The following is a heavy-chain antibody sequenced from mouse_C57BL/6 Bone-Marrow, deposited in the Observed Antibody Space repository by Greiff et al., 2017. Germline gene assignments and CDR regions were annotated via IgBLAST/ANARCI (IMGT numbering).Heavy chain of an antibody. D-gene: IGHD1-1*01. CDR3: ATSYYGSRYYAMDY. Sequence: QVQLKESGPGLVQPSQSLSITCTVSGFSLTSYGVHWVRQSPGKGLEWLGVIWRGGSTDYNAAFMSRLSLTKDNAKSQVFFKMNSLKADDSAISYCATSYYGSRYYAMDYWGQGTSVTVSS. V-gene: IGHV2-5*01. CDR2: IWRGGST. CDR1: GFSLTSYG. J-gene: IGHJ4*01.